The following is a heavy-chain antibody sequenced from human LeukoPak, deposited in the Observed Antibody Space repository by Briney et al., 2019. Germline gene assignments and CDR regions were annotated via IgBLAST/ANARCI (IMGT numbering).Heavy chain of an antibody. Sequence: GGSLRLSCAASGFTFSSYAMHWVRRAPGKGLEWVAVISYDGSNKYYADSVKGRFTISRDNSKNTLYLQMNSLRAEDTAVYYCARIPGIAVAGTWYYFDYWGQGTLVTVSS. CDR2: ISYDGSNK. CDR3: ARIPGIAVAGTWYYFDY. D-gene: IGHD6-19*01. V-gene: IGHV3-30*04. J-gene: IGHJ4*02. CDR1: GFTFSSYA.